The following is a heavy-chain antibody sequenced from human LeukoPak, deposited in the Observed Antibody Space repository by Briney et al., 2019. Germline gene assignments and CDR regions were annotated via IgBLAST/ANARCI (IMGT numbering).Heavy chain of an antibody. CDR3: TRLSGGSALRNDAFDI. V-gene: IGHV5-51*01. CDR2: VYPDHSRT. Sequence: GESLKISCLASGYTFNIYWIAWVRQMPDKGLECMGIVYPDHSRTIYSPSFQGQVTISADKSINTAYLQWSTLKASDTAIYYCTRLSGGSALRNDAFDIWGQGTMVTVSS. D-gene: IGHD1-26*01. CDR1: GYTFNIYW. J-gene: IGHJ3*02.